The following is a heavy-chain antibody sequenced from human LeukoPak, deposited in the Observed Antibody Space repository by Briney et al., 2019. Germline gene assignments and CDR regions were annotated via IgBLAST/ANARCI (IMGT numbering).Heavy chain of an antibody. CDR3: ARGGGEIWNDNY. D-gene: IGHD1-1*01. V-gene: IGHV3-21*01. CDR1: GFTFSSYS. Sequence: PGGSLRLSCAASGFTFSSYSMSWVRQAPGQGLEWVSSISSSSSYIYYADSVKGRFTISRDNAKNSLYLQMNSLRAEDTAVYYCARGGGEIWNDNYWGQGSLVTVSS. J-gene: IGHJ4*02. CDR2: ISSSSSYI.